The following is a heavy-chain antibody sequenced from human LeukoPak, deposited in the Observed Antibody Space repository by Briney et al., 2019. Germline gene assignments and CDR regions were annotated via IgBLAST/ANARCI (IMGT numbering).Heavy chain of an antibody. J-gene: IGHJ4*02. CDR3: AKADGYNSREVFDY. V-gene: IGHV3-23*01. CDR2: ISGSGGST. D-gene: IGHD5-24*01. CDR1: GFTFSSYA. Sequence: ETGGSLRLSCAASGFTFSSYAMSWVRQAPGKGLEWVSAISGSGGSTYYADSVKGRFTISRDNSKNTLYLQMNSLRAEDTAVYYCAKADGYNSREVFDYWGQGTLVTVSS.